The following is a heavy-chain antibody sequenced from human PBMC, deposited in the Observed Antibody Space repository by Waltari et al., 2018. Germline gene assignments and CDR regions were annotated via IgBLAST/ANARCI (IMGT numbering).Heavy chain of an antibody. D-gene: IGHD6-6*01. V-gene: IGHV1-8*01. CDR3: TRARGAGIATRLFDF. Sequence: QVQLVQSGAEVEKPGASVRVSCKASGYTFTTYDINWVRQAPGQGPEWMGGVNPHTGNTGFAPQFQGRVIMTKDTSINTAYMQLSSLTSADTAVYFCTRARGAGIATRLFDFWGQGTLVTVSS. CDR2: VNPHTGNT. J-gene: IGHJ4*02. CDR1: GYTFTTYD.